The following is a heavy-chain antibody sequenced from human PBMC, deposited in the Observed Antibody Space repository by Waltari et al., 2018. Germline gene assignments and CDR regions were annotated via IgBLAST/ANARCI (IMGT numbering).Heavy chain of an antibody. CDR2: ISYDGSNK. J-gene: IGHJ6*02. CDR1: GFTFSSYG. CDR3: AKGSTGGYYYYGMDV. Sequence: QVQLVESGGGVVQPGRSLRLSCAASGFTFSSYGMHWVRRAPGKGLEWVAVISYDGSNKYYADSVKGRFTISRDNSKNTLYLQMNSLRAEDTAVYYCAKGSTGGYYYYGMDVWGQGTTVTVSS. D-gene: IGHD2-15*01. V-gene: IGHV3-30*18.